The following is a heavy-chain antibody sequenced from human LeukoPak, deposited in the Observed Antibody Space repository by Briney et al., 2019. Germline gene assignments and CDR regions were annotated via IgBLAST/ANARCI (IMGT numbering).Heavy chain of an antibody. CDR3: AKSIASAGTNSCYYMDV. Sequence: SETLSLTCTVSGYSISSGYFWGWIRQPPGKGLEWIGSIFHSGTTYYNPSLKSRVTISVDTSKNQFSLRLSSVTVADTAVYLCAKSIASAGTNSCYYMDVWGTGTTVTVSS. D-gene: IGHD6-13*01. V-gene: IGHV4-38-2*02. CDR2: IFHSGTT. CDR1: GYSISSGYF. J-gene: IGHJ6*03.